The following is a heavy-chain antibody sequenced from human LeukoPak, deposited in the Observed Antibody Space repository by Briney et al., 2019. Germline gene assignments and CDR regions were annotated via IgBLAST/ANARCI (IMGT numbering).Heavy chain of an antibody. J-gene: IGHJ5*02. Sequence: SETLSLTCTVSGGSVISHYWSWIRQTPGKGLEWIAYIYYSGSTDYNPSLKSRVTISVDTPRNQFSLKLSSVTAADTAVYYCARDMVAGTGWFDPWGQGTLVSVSS. D-gene: IGHD6-19*01. CDR1: GGSVISHY. CDR2: IYYSGST. CDR3: ARDMVAGTGWFDP. V-gene: IGHV4-59*02.